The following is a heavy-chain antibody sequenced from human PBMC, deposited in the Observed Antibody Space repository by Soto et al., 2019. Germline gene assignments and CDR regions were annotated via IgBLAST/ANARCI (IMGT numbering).Heavy chain of an antibody. CDR3: ARGIKNYYGTDV. CDR2: IKYDESST. D-gene: IGHD2-15*01. Sequence: EVQLVESGGGLVQPGGSLRLSCAASGFTFTNYWMHWVHQAPGKGLEWVSRIKYDESSTSYADSVKGRFTISRDNAKNTLYLKVNGLRAEDTAVYYCARGIKNYYGTDVWGQGTTVTVSS. CDR1: GFTFTNYW. V-gene: IGHV3-74*01. J-gene: IGHJ6*02.